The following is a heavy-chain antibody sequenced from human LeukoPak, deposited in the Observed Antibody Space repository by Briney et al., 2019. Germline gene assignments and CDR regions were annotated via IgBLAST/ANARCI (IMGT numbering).Heavy chain of an antibody. CDR3: AREGPQYYYDSSGYFDY. CDR2: INAGNGNT. Sequence: ASEKVSCKASGYTFTSYAMHWVRQAPGQRLEWMGWINAGNGNTKYSQEFQGRVTITRDTSASTAYMELSSLRSEDMAVYYCAREGPQYYYDSSGYFDYWGQGTLVTVSS. CDR1: GYTFTSYA. V-gene: IGHV1-3*03. J-gene: IGHJ4*02. D-gene: IGHD3-22*01.